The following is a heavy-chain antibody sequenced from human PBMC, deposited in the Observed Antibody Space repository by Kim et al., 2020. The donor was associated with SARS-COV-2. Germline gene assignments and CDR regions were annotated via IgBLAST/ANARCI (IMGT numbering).Heavy chain of an antibody. D-gene: IGHD2-21*01. Sequence: ASVKVSCKVSGYTLTELSMHWVRQAPGKGLEWMGGFDPEDGETIYAQKFQGRVTMTEDTSTDTAYMELSSLRSEDTAVYYCATRLAYCGGDCYSDAFDIWGQGTMVTVSS. CDR1: GYTLTELS. CDR2: FDPEDGET. CDR3: ATRLAYCGGDCYSDAFDI. V-gene: IGHV1-24*01. J-gene: IGHJ3*02.